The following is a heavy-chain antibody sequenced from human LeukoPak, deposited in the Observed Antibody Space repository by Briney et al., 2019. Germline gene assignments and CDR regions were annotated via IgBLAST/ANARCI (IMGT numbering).Heavy chain of an antibody. CDR2: IYYSGST. D-gene: IGHD6-13*01. J-gene: IGHJ5*02. CDR1: GGSISSYY. Sequence: PSETLSLTCTVSGGSISSYYWSWIRQPPGKGLEWIGNIYYSGSTNYNPSLKSRVTISVDTSKNQFSLKLSSVTAADTAVYYCARRRAEGGSNGHYNWFDPWGQGILVTVSS. V-gene: IGHV4-59*08. CDR3: ARRRAEGGSNGHYNWFDP.